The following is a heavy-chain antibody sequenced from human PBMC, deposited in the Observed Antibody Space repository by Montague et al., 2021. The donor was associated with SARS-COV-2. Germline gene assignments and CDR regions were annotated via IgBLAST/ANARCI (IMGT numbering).Heavy chain of an antibody. D-gene: IGHD3-10*01. J-gene: IGHJ6*02. Sequence: SLRLSCAASGFTFSSYSMNWVRQAPGKGLEGVSSISSSSSYIYYADSVKGRFTISRDNAKNSLYLQMNSLRAEDTAVCYCARDPLDYGLWSSGSYYNAYYYYYGMDVWGQGTTVTISS. CDR2: ISSSSSYI. CDR1: GFTFSSYS. V-gene: IGHV3-21*01. CDR3: ARDPLDYGLWSSGSYYNAYYYYYGMDV.